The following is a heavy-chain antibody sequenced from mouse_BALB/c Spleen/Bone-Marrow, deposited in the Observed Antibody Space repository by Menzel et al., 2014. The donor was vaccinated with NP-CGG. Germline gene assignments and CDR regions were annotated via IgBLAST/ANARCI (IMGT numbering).Heavy chain of an antibody. CDR3: ARHEGRYGYGGAMDY. J-gene: IGHJ4*01. V-gene: IGHV1-62-2*01. CDR1: GYTFTEYI. CDR2: FYPGSGSI. Sequence: VKLLESGAGLVKPGASVKLSCKASGYTFTEYIIHWVKQRSGQGLEWIGWFYPGSGSIKYNEKFKDKATLTADKPSSTVYMELSRLTSEDSAVYFCARHEGRYGYGGAMDYRGQGTSVTVSS. D-gene: IGHD2-2*01.